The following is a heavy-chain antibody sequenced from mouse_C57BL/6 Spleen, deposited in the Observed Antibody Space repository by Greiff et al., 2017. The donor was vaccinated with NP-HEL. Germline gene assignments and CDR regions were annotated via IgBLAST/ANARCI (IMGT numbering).Heavy chain of an antibody. J-gene: IGHJ2*01. V-gene: IGHV1-4*01. D-gene: IGHD1-1*01. CDR1: GYTFTSYT. CDR3: ARGYYGSSPYYFDY. Sequence: VQLQESGAELARPGASVKMSCKASGYTFTSYTMHWVKQRPGQGLEWIGYINPSSGYTKYNQKFKDKATLTADKSSSTAYMQLSSLTSEDSAVYYCARGYYGSSPYYFDYWGQGTTLTVSS. CDR2: INPSSGYT.